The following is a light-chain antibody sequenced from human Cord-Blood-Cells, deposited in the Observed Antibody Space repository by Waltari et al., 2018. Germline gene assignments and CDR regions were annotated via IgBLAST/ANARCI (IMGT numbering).Light chain of an antibody. CDR2: DVS. CDR3: CSYAGSYTVV. Sequence: QSALTQPRSVSGSPGQSVTISFTGTSSDVGRDNYVSWYQHHPGKAPKHMIYDVSKRPSGVPDRFSGSKSGNTASLTISGLQAEDEADYYCCSYAGSYTVVFGGGTKLTVL. CDR1: SSDVGRDNY. V-gene: IGLV2-11*01. J-gene: IGLJ2*01.